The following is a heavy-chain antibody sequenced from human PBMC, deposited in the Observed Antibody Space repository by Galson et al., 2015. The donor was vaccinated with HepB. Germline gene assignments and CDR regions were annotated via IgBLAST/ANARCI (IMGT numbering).Heavy chain of an antibody. CDR2: INPSGGST. CDR1: GYKFTSYY. V-gene: IGHV1-46*01. Sequence: SVKVSCKASGYKFTSYYMHWVRQAPGQGLEWVGIINPSGGSTDYAQKFRGRLTMTRDTSTSKVFMELSSLRSEDTAVYHCSRGVLLWDGPDYWGQGTLVTVSS. CDR3: SRGVLLWDGPDY. D-gene: IGHD3-10*01. J-gene: IGHJ4*02.